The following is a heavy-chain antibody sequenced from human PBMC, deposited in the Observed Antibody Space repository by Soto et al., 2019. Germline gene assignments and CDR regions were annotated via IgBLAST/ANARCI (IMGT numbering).Heavy chain of an antibody. CDR2: IYHSGST. CDR1: GGSISSGGYS. J-gene: IGHJ3*02. D-gene: IGHD3-10*01. Sequence: QLQLQESGSGLVKPSQTLSLTCAVSGGSISSGGYSWSWIRQPPGKGLEWIGYIYHSGSTYYNTSLKSRGARSVDRSKHQFSLTLRSVTAAHTAVYYCDRDNYYASGSRQRAAAFDIWGQGTMVPVSS. CDR3: DRDNYYASGSRQRAAAFDI. V-gene: IGHV4-30-2*01.